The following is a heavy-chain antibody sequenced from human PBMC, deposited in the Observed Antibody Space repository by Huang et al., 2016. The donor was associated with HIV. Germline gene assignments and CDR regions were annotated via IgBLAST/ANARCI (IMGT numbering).Heavy chain of an antibody. CDR3: ALDNSGPRGAFDI. V-gene: IGHV4-30-4*08. Sequence: QVQLQESGPGLVKPSQTLSLTCTVSGGSFSSGGYYWSWIRQPPGKGLEGIGCIYNNGSTYYNPALNSRLTISVDTSKNQFSLKLSSVTAADTAVYYCALDNSGPRGAFDIWGQGTMVTVSS. CDR1: GGSFSSGGYY. CDR2: IYNNGST. D-gene: IGHD3-22*01. J-gene: IGHJ3*02.